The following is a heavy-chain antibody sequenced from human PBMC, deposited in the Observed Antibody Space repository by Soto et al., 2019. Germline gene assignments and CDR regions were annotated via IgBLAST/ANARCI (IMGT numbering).Heavy chain of an antibody. J-gene: IGHJ3*02. CDR2: ISSSGDSA. CDR1: GFIFSTYA. D-gene: IGHD4-17*01. V-gene: IGHV3-23*01. Sequence: PGGALILSFEASGFIFSTYAMNWVRQAPGKGLEWVSAISSSGDSAYYAESVRGRFTISRDNSINTLYLQMRSLRPEDTAVYYCAHPRGYGVFDAVDIWGQGTMVTVSS. CDR3: AHPRGYGVFDAVDI.